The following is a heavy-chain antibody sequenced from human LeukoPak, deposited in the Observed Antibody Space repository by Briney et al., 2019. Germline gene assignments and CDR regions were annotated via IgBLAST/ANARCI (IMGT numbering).Heavy chain of an antibody. CDR1: GGSISSSSYY. CDR2: ISYSGST. D-gene: IGHD6-19*01. Sequence: PSETLSLTCTVSGGSISSSSYYWGWIRQPPGKGLEWIGYISYSGSTNYNPSLKSRVTISGDTSKNQFSLKLSSVTAADTAVYYCARQVSGWAAIDYWGQGTLVTVSS. J-gene: IGHJ4*02. CDR3: ARQVSGWAAIDY. V-gene: IGHV4-61*05.